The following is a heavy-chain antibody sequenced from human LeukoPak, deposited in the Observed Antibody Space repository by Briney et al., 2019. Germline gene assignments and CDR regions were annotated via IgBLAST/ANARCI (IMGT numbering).Heavy chain of an antibody. CDR3: ARARVLRGGSSFVYDY. CDR1: GGSISSYY. V-gene: IGHV4-4*07. Sequence: SETLSLTCTGAGGSISSYYWSWIRQPAGKGLEWVGRIYTSGSTNYNPSLKSRVTMSVDTSKNQFSLKLSSVTAADTAVYYCARARVLRGGSSFVYDYWGQGTLVTVSS. J-gene: IGHJ4*02. CDR2: IYTSGST. D-gene: IGHD1-26*01.